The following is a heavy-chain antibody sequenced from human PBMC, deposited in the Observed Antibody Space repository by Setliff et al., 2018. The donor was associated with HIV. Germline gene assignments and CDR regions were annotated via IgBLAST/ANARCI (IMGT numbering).Heavy chain of an antibody. CDR3: ARVRGRGAYYFDY. CDR1: GYTFTDYF. D-gene: IGHD3-10*01. V-gene: IGHV1-2*02. CDR2: INPNSAAT. J-gene: IGHJ4*01. Sequence: GASVKVSCKTSGYTFTDYFIHWVRHAPGQRPEWMAWINPNSAATKVAQKFQGRVTMTRDTSITTAYMELSGLTSDDTAVYFCARVRGRGAYYFDYWGRGTPVTVSS.